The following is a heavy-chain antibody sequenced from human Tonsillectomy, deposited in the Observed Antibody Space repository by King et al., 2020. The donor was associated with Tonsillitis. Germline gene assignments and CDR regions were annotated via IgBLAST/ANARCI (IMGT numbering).Heavy chain of an antibody. CDR2: IYYSGSS. V-gene: IGHV4-30-4*07. D-gene: IGHD3-10*01. CDR1: GGSISSGGYS. CDR3: ARVRSYYGSGSYMDV. Sequence: VQLQESGPGLVKPSQTLSLTCAVSGGSISSGGYSWSWIRQPPGQGLDWIGYIYYSGSSYYNPSLKSRVTMSIDTSKNQFSLKLSSVTAADTAVYYCARVRSYYGSGSYMDVWGQGTTVTVSS. J-gene: IGHJ6*02.